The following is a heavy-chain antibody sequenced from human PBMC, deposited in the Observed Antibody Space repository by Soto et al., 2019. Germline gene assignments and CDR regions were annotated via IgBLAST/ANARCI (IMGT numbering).Heavy chain of an antibody. CDR3: AKEDTSSGSLDY. CDR2: ISDSGATT. V-gene: IGHV3-23*01. J-gene: IGHJ4*02. CDR1: GFPFGENA. D-gene: IGHD6-19*01. Sequence: GGSLRLSCAASGFPFGENAMSWVRQAPGKGLEWVSGISDSGATTYYADSVRGRFTISRDNSKNTLYLQMKSLRAEDSASYYCAKEDTSSGSLDYWGQGALVTVSS.